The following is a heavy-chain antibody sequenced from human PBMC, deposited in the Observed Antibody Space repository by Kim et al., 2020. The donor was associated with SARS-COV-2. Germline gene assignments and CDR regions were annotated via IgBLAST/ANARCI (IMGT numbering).Heavy chain of an antibody. CDR1: GFTFSTFA. D-gene: IGHD6-19*01. J-gene: IGHJ4*02. CDR3: ARAISGWSVDY. V-gene: IGHV3-30*04. CDR2: ISYDGSAT. Sequence: GGSLRLSCAAAGFTFSTFAMHWVRQAPGKGLEWVALISYDGSATYYADSVKGRFTISRDNSENTMFLQMSSLRADDTAVYYCARAISGWSVDYWAQGNLV.